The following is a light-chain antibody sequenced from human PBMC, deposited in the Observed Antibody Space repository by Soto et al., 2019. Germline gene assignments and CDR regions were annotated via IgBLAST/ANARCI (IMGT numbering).Light chain of an antibody. CDR3: QQYTSYSPERT. CDR1: QSISSW. J-gene: IGKJ1*01. V-gene: IGKV1-5*03. CDR2: KAS. Sequence: DIQMTQSPSTLSASVGDRVTITCRASQSISSWLAWYQQKPGKAPKLLIYKASSLESGVPSRFSGSGSGTGFTLTISSLQPDDFATYYCQQYTSYSPERTFAQGTNVDIK.